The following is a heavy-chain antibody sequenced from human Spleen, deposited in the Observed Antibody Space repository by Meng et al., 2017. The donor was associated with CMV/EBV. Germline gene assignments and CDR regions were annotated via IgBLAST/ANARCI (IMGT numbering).Heavy chain of an antibody. CDR2: IYPGDSDT. CDR1: GYSFSTYW. Sequence: GESLKISCKASGYSFSTYWIAWVRQMPGKGLEWMGIIYPGDSDTRYSPSFQGQVSISADNSISVAYLQWSSLKASDTAIYYCAQEGRGYIWGQGTLVTSPQ. J-gene: IGHJ4*02. CDR3: AQEGRGYI. D-gene: IGHD5-18*01. V-gene: IGHV5-51*01.